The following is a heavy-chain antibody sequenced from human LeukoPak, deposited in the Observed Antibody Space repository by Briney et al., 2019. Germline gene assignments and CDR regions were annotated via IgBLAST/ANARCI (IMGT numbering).Heavy chain of an antibody. V-gene: IGHV1-8*03. D-gene: IGHD3-22*01. CDR2: MNPNSGHT. Sequence: ASVKVSCKASGYTFTSYYMHWVRQATGQGLEWMGWMNPNSGHTGYAQKFQGRVTITRNTSISTAYMELRSLRSEDTAVYYCARDSTGYYFFDFWGQGTLVTVSS. CDR1: GYTFTSYY. J-gene: IGHJ4*02. CDR3: ARDSTGYYFFDF.